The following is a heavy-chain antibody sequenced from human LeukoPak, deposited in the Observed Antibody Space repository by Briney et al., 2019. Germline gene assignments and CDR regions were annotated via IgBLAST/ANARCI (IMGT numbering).Heavy chain of an antibody. V-gene: IGHV4-59*01. Sequence: PSETLSLTCAVYGGSFSGYYWSWIRQPPGKGLEWIGYIYYSGSTNYNPSLKSRVTISVDTSKNQFSLKLSSVTAADTAVYYCARVLDGDYEERVAFDIWGQGTMVTVSS. CDR3: ARVLDGDYEERVAFDI. CDR1: GGSFSGYY. D-gene: IGHD4-17*01. J-gene: IGHJ3*02. CDR2: IYYSGST.